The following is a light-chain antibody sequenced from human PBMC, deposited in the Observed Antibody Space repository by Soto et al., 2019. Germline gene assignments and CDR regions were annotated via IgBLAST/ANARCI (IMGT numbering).Light chain of an antibody. CDR2: AAS. J-gene: IGKJ3*01. Sequence: DIQLTQSPSFLSASVGDRVTITCRASQGISSYLAWYPQKPGKAPKLLIYAASTLQSGVPSRFNDSGSGTEFTLTLSSLQPEDFATYYCQQLNSYPLFGPGTKVDIK. V-gene: IGKV1-9*01. CDR3: QQLNSYPL. CDR1: QGISSY.